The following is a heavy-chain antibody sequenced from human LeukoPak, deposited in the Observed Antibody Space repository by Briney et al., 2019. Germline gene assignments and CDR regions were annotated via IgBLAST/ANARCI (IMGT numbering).Heavy chain of an antibody. CDR3: AKDMYCSSINGHPTYYFDY. CDR2: ISYDGSNE. J-gene: IGHJ4*02. Sequence: GGSLRLSCVASGFTFNNYGMHWVRQAPGKGLEWVAVISYDGSNEYYGDSVKGRFTISRENSENTLYLQMNNLGAEETPVYYCAKDMYCSSINGHPTYYFDYGGKETRVTVSS. CDR1: GFTFNNYG. V-gene: IGHV3-30*18. D-gene: IGHD2-2*01.